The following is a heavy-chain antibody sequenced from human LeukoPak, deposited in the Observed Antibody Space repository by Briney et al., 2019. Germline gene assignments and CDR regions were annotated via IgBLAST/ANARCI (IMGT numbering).Heavy chain of an antibody. D-gene: IGHD3-10*01. CDR1: GYTFTSYY. CDR2: INPSGGST. V-gene: IGHV1-46*01. J-gene: IGHJ5*02. Sequence: ASVKVSCKASGYTFTSYYMHWVRQAPGQGLEWMGIINPSGGSTSYAQKFQGRVTMTRDTSTSTVYMELSSLRSEDTAVYYCARVSRYLQTGYNWFDPWGQGTLVTVSS. CDR3: ARVSRYLQTGYNWFDP.